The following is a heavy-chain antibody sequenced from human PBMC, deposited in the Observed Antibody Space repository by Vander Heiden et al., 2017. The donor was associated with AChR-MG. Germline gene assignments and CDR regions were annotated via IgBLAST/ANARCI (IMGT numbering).Heavy chain of an antibody. CDR1: DYLIRSGYY. Sequence: QVQLKESGPGLVKPSETLSLTCTVSDYLIRSGYYWGWIRQPPGKGLEWIGSMYHSGTTYYNPSLKSRVTISVDMSKNQFSLKVTSVTAADTAIYFCARDSRAFNPRSDIWGQGTMVTVSS. V-gene: IGHV4-38-2*02. CDR3: ARDSRAFNPRSDI. D-gene: IGHD2-2*01. J-gene: IGHJ3*02. CDR2: MYHSGTT.